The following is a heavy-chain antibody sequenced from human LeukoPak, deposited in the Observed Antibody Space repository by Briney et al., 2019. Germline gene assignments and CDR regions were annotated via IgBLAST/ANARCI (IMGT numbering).Heavy chain of an antibody. CDR1: GFTFSSYW. CDR2: IKQDGSEK. CDR3: AVGYRSGGRITMIVVEAR. Sequence: GGSLRLSCAASGFTFSSYWMSWVRQAPGKGLEWVANIKQDGSEKYYVDSVKGRFTISRDNAKNSLYLQMNSLRAEDTAVYYCAVGYRSGGRITMIVVEARWGQGTLVTVSS. V-gene: IGHV3-7*01. D-gene: IGHD3-22*01. J-gene: IGHJ4*02.